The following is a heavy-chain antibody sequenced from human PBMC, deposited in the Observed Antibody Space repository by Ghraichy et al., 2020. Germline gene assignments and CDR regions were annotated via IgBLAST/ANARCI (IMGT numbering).Heavy chain of an antibody. J-gene: IGHJ5*02. CDR3: ARTTYYDILTGTPLNWFAP. V-gene: IGHV3-48*03. CDR1: GFTFSSYE. D-gene: IGHD3-9*01. Sequence: GGSLRLSCAASGFTFSSYEMNWVRQAPGKGLEWVSYISSSGSTIYYADSVKGRFTISRDNAKNSLYLQMNSLRAEDTAVYYCARTTYYDILTGTPLNWFAPWGQGTLVTVSS. CDR2: ISSSGSTI.